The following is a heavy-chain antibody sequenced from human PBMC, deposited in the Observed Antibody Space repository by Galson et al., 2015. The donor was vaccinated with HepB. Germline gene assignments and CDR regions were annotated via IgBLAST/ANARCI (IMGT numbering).Heavy chain of an antibody. J-gene: IGHJ4*02. Sequence: SLRLSCAASGFTFSSYSMNWVRQAPGKGLEWVSSISSSSSYIYYADSVKGRFTISRDNAKNSLYLQMNSLRAEDTAVYYCARDSYDFWSGYYQREAFDYWGQGTLVTVSS. CDR1: GFTFSSYS. CDR2: ISSSSSYI. CDR3: ARDSYDFWSGYYQREAFDY. V-gene: IGHV3-21*01. D-gene: IGHD3-3*01.